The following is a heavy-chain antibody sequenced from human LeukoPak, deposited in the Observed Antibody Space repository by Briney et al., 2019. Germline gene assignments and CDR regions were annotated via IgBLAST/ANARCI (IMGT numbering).Heavy chain of an antibody. D-gene: IGHD3-22*01. V-gene: IGHV4-34*01. CDR3: ARGGTMTRPHPQYYYYGMDV. J-gene: IGHJ6*04. CDR1: GGSFSGYY. Sequence: PSETLSLTCAVYGGSFSGYYWSWIRQPPGKGLEWIGEINHSGSTNYNPSLKSRVTISVDTSKNQFSLKLSSVTAADTAVYYCARGGTMTRPHPQYYYYGMDVWGKGTTVTVSS. CDR2: INHSGST.